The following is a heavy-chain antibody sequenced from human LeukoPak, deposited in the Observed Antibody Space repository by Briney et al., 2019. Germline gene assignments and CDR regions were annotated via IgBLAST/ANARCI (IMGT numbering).Heavy chain of an antibody. CDR3: ARRGPGYSSGWYFGYYYYMDV. CDR2: INHSGST. Sequence: SETLSLTCAVYGGSFSGYYWSWIRQPPGKGLEWIGEINHSGSTNYNPSLKSRVTISVDTSKNQFSLKLSSVTAADTAVYYCARRGPGYSSGWYFGYYYYMDVWGKGTTVTISS. D-gene: IGHD6-19*01. V-gene: IGHV4-34*01. CDR1: GGSFSGYY. J-gene: IGHJ6*03.